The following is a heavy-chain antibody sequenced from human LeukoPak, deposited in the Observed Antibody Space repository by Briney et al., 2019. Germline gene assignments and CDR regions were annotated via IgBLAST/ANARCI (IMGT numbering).Heavy chain of an antibody. CDR1: GFTFSSYA. V-gene: IGHV3-30-3*01. CDR2: ISYDGSNK. Sequence: GGSLRLSCAASGFTFSSYAMHWVRQAPGKGLEWVSVISYDGSNKYYADSVKGRFTISRDNSKNTLYLQMNSLRAEDTAVYYCARDSPRSMVRGPPDYWGQGTLVTVSS. D-gene: IGHD3-10*01. J-gene: IGHJ4*02. CDR3: ARDSPRSMVRGPPDY.